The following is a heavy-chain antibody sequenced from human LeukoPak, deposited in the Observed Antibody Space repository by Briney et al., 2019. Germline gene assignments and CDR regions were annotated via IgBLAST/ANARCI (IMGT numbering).Heavy chain of an antibody. CDR3: AREGSGSYFNWFDP. V-gene: IGHV4-59*01. D-gene: IGHD3-10*01. Sequence: PSETLSLTCTVSGASISSYYWSWIRQPPGKGLEWIGYIYNSGSTNYNPSLKSRVTISLDTSNNQFSLKLSSVTAADTAVYYCAREGSGSYFNWFDPWGQGTLVTVSS. CDR2: IYNSGST. CDR1: GASISSYY. J-gene: IGHJ5*02.